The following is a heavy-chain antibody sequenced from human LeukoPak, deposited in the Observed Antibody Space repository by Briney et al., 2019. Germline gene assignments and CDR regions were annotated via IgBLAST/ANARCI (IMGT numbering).Heavy chain of an antibody. CDR3: ARSGYDFWSGYQALLDY. J-gene: IGHJ4*02. Sequence: PSQTLSLTCTVSGYSISSGYYWGWIRQPPGKGLEWIGYIYYSGSTNYNPSLKSRVTISVDTSKNQFSLKLSSVTAADTAVYYCARSGYDFWSGYQALLDYWGQGALVTVSS. V-gene: IGHV4-38-2*02. CDR1: GYSISSGYY. CDR2: IYYSGST. D-gene: IGHD3-3*01.